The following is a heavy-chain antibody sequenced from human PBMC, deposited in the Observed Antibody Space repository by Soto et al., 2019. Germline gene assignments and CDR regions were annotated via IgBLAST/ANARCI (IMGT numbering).Heavy chain of an antibody. CDR1: GFTFSSYG. J-gene: IGHJ1*01. CDR2: ISYDGNNE. Sequence: QVQLVESGGGVVQPGRSLRLSCAASGFTFSSYGMHWVRQAPGKGLEWVAVISYDGNNEYYADSVKGRFTISRDNSKNTPYLQMNSLRAEDTAVYYCVKSGYSNGPTLFSQHWGQGTLVTVSS. D-gene: IGHD6-19*01. V-gene: IGHV3-30*18. CDR3: VKSGYSNGPTLFSQH.